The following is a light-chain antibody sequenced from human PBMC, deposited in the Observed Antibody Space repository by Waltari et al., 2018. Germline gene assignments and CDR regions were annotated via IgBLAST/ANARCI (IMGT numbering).Light chain of an antibody. J-gene: IGLJ3*02. V-gene: IGLV1-40*01. CDR2: NNS. CDR3: QSYDSGLNVWV. Sequence: QSVLTQPPAVSGAPGHRVTISCRGATSTIRAGYDVHWYQQLPGAAPKLLISNNSNRPSGVPDRFSGSRSATSASLAITGLQAEDEAEYYCQSYDSGLNVWVFGGGTKVSVL. CDR1: TSTIRAGYD.